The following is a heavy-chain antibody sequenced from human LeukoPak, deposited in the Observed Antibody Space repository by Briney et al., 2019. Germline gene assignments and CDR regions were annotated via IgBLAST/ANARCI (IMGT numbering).Heavy chain of an antibody. Sequence: SQTLSLTCTVSGGSISSGSYYWSWIRQPAGKWLGWIERIYNSGSTNYNPSLKSRVTISVDTSKNQFSLKLSSVTAADTAVYYCATSRIYDYWLHYFDYWGPGTLVTVSS. V-gene: IGHV4-61*02. J-gene: IGHJ4*02. CDR3: ATSRIYDYWLHYFDY. D-gene: IGHD3/OR15-3a*01. CDR1: GGSISSGSYY. CDR2: IYNSGST.